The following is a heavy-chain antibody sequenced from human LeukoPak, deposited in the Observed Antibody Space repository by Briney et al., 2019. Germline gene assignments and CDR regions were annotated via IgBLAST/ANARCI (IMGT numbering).Heavy chain of an antibody. V-gene: IGHV3-23*01. J-gene: IGHJ6*03. CDR3: ASLYCSGWYWDFGAADADYMDV. CDR1: GFTFSTYA. D-gene: IGHD6-19*01. Sequence: GGSLRLSCAASGFTFSTYAMSWVRQIPGKGLEWVSAISGSDDGTYYADSVKGRFTISRDNSKNMLYLQMNSLRAEDTAVYYCASLYCSGWYWDFGAADADYMDVWGKGTTVTVSS. CDR2: ISGSDDGT.